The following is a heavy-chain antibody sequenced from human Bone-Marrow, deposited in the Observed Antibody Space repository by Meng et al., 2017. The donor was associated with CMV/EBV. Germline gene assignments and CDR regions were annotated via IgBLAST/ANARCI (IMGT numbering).Heavy chain of an antibody. D-gene: IGHD3-10*01. J-gene: IGHJ4*02. CDR1: GYTFTGHY. CDR2: IDPKNGAT. V-gene: IGHV1-2*02. CDR3: ARVVGGAIAFDY. Sequence: ASVKVSCKASGYTFTGHYIHWVRQTPGQGLEWMGWIDPKNGATSYAEKFQGRVTMTRDTSISTAYMELSSLRSDDTARYFCARVVGGAIAFDYWGQGTLVTVSS.